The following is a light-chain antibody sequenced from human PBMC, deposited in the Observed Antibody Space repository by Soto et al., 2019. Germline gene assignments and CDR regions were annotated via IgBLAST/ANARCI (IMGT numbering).Light chain of an antibody. CDR2: DVS. CDR1: SSDVCGYNY. CDR3: SSYTSSSTLGV. J-gene: IGLJ1*01. V-gene: IGLV2-14*01. Sequence: QSVLTQPASVSGSPGQSITISCTGTSSDVCGYNYVSWYQQHPGKAPKLMIYDVSNRPSGVSIRFSGSKSGNTASLTISGLQAEDEADYYCSSYTSSSTLGVFGTGTKVTVL.